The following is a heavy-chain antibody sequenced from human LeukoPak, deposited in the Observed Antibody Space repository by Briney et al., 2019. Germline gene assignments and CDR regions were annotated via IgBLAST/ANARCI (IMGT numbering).Heavy chain of an antibody. CDR1: GGPISSYY. D-gene: IGHD2-21*01. Sequence: PSETLSLTCTSTGGPISSYYWTWIRQPAAKGLEWIGRIYTSGRTNYNPSLKRRVTMSVDTSKTQFSLKLSSVTAADTAVYYCARSAPYCGGDCYDLYWGQGTLVTVSS. CDR3: ARSAPYCGGDCYDLY. V-gene: IGHV4-4*07. CDR2: IYTSGRT. J-gene: IGHJ4*02.